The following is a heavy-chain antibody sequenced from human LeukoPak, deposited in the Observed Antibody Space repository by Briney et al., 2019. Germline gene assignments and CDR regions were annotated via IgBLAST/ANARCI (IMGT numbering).Heavy chain of an antibody. D-gene: IGHD2-15*01. J-gene: IGHJ4*02. CDR1: GGTFSSYA. V-gene: IGHV1-69*04. CDR2: IIPILGIA. CDR3: ARGGYCSGGSCYIV. Sequence: SVKVSCKASGGTFSSYAISWVRQAPGQGLEWMGRIIPILGIANYAQKFQGRVTITADKSTSTAYMELSSLRSEDTAVYYWARGGYCSGGSCYIVWGQGTLVTVPS.